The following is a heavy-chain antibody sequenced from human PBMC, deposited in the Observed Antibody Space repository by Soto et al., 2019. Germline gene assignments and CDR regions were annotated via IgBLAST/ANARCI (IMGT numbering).Heavy chain of an antibody. D-gene: IGHD1-26*01. CDR3: AKGGGSARDFDY. V-gene: IGHV3-30*18. J-gene: IGHJ4*02. CDR2: TSYDGNNK. Sequence: VGSLRLSCTGSGFTFGNYGMHWVRQAPGKGLEWVASTSYDGNNKYYADSLTGRFTISRDNSKKMVYLQMTSLGPEDTAVYYCAKGGGSARDFDYWGQGALVTV. CDR1: GFTFGNYG.